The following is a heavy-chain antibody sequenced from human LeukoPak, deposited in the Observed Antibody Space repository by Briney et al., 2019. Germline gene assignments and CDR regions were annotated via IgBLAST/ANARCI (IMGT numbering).Heavy chain of an antibody. CDR2: IYPGDSDT. J-gene: IGHJ4*02. V-gene: IGHV5-51*01. D-gene: IGHD3-10*01. CDR3: ARQRSITVVRDFDY. Sequence: GESLKISCKGSGYTFTSYWIGWVRQMPGKGLEWIAIIYPGDSDTRYSPSFQGQVTISADKSISTAYLEWSSLKASDTAMYYCARQRSITVVRDFDYWGQGTLVTVSS. CDR1: GYTFTSYW.